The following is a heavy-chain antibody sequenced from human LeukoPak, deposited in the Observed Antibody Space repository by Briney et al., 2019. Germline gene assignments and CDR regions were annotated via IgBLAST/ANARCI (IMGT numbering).Heavy chain of an antibody. J-gene: IGHJ5*02. CDR3: ARSSALLGLKWFDP. CDR2: ISAYNGNT. V-gene: IGHV1-18*01. D-gene: IGHD3-10*01. Sequence: GASVKVSCKASGYTFTSYGISWVRQAPGQGLEWMGWISAYNGNTNYAQKLQGRVTMTTDTSTSTAYMELRSLRSDDTAVYYCARSSALLGLKWFDPWGQGTLVTVSS. CDR1: GYTFTSYG.